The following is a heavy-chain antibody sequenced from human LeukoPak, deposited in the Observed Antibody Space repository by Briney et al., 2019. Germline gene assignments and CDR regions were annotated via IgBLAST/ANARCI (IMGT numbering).Heavy chain of an antibody. CDR3: AKYEPYYDILTGYSQYYFDY. D-gene: IGHD3-9*01. J-gene: IGHJ4*02. CDR2: ISYDGSNK. Sequence: GSLRLSCAASGFTFSSYAMHWVRQAPGKGLEWVAVISYDGSNKYYADSVKGRFTISRDNSKNTLYLQMNSLRAEDTAVYYCAKYEPYYDILTGYSQYYFDYWGQGTLVTVSS. V-gene: IGHV3-30-3*01. CDR1: GFTFSSYA.